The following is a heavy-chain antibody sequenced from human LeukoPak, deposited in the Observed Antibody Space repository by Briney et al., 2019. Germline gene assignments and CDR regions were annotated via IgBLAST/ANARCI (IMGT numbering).Heavy chain of an antibody. CDR3: SILGDEGY. Sequence: PGGSLRLSCAASGFTFRIYDVNWVRQATGKGLEWLSYISSRGTSIYYADSVKGRFTISRDNAKNSLYLQMNSQRADDTAVYYWSILGDEGYWGQGTLVIVSS. J-gene: IGHJ4*02. D-gene: IGHD3-16*01. V-gene: IGHV3-48*03. CDR1: GFTFRIYD. CDR2: ISSRGTSI.